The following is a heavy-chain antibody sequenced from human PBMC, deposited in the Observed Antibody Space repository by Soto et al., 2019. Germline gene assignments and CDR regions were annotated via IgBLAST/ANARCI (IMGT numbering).Heavy chain of an antibody. V-gene: IGHV3-23*01. D-gene: IGHD2-21*02. CDR1: GFAFTNYA. J-gene: IGHJ4*02. CDR3: AKGTHSTVTDLDS. Sequence: EVQLLESGGGLVQPGGSLRLSCVASGFAFTNYAMNWVRQAPGKGLEWVATMSATSGYTIYADFVKGRFTVSRDNSKCTLFLEMNGLRADDTALYFCAKGTHSTVTDLDSWGQGTLVTVSS. CDR2: MSATSGYT.